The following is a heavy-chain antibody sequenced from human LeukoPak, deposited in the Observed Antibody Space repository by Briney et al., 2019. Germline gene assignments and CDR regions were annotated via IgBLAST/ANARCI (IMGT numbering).Heavy chain of an antibody. Sequence: GGSLRLSCAASGFTVSSNYMSWVRQAPGKGLEWVSVIYSGGSTYYADSVKGRFTISRDNAKNSLYLQMNSLRAEDTALYYCARDSSGYHYWDYWGQGTLVTVSS. D-gene: IGHD3-22*01. CDR1: GFTVSSNY. CDR3: ARDSSGYHYWDY. V-gene: IGHV3-53*01. J-gene: IGHJ4*02. CDR2: IYSGGST.